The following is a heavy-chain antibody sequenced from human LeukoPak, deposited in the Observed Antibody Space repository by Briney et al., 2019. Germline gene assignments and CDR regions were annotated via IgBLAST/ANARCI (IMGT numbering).Heavy chain of an antibody. CDR3: ARARTDYGDYGYYGMDV. D-gene: IGHD4-17*01. V-gene: IGHV4-59*01. Sequence: SETLSLTCTGSGGSISGYYWSWIRQPPGKGLEWIGYIYYSGNTNYIPSLKSRVTISLDTSKNQFSLKLSSVTAADTAVYYCARARTDYGDYGYYGMDVWGQGTTVTVSS. CDR2: IYYSGNT. J-gene: IGHJ6*02. CDR1: GGSISGYY.